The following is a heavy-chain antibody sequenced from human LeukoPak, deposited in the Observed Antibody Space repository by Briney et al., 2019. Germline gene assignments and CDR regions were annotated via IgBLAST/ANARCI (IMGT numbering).Heavy chain of an antibody. J-gene: IGHJ4*02. D-gene: IGHD3-9*01. CDR2: INSDGSST. CDR1: GFTFSSYW. CDR3: ARDPGRYYDILTGPDY. Sequence: GGSPRLSCAASGFTFSSYWMHWARQAPGKGLVWVSRINSDGSSTSYADSVKGRFTISRDNAKNTLYLQMNSLRAEDTAVYYCARDPGRYYDILTGPDYGGQGPLVTVSS. V-gene: IGHV3-74*01.